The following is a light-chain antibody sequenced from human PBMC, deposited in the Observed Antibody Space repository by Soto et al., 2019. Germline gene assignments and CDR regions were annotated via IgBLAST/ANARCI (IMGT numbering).Light chain of an antibody. CDR1: QSLIHSDGNTY. CDR3: MQGTHWPWT. Sequence: DVVMTQSPLSLPVTLGQPASISCRSSQSLIHSDGNTYLNWFQQRPGQSPRRLIYEVSDRDSGVPERFSGSGSGTDFTLTISRVEAEDVGVYYCMQGTHWPWTFGQGTEVEIK. CDR2: EVS. J-gene: IGKJ1*01. V-gene: IGKV2-30*02.